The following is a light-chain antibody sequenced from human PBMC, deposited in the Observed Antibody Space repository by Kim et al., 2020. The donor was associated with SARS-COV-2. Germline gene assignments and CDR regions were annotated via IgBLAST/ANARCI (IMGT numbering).Light chain of an antibody. J-gene: IGKJ5*01. CDR2: DAS. Sequence: LAHGEGATLPCRASQSVSSYLAWYQQKPDRAPRLLIYDASDRATGIPARFSGSGSGTDFTLTISSLEPEDFAVYYCQQRSNWHITFGQGTRLEIK. V-gene: IGKV3-11*01. CDR1: QSVSSY. CDR3: QQRSNWHIT.